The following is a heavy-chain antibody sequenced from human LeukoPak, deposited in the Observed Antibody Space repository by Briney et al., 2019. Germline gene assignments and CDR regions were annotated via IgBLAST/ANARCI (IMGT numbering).Heavy chain of an antibody. V-gene: IGHV3-23*01. CDR2: IDAGGGDT. CDR1: GFSFSSYA. Sequence: GALRLSCAASGFSFSSYAITWVRQAPGKGLEWVSSIDAGGGDTYHSDSVKGRFTISRDNSMNTLYLQMNSLRADDAAVYYCGRPTKYWLVRGNGVDVWGQGTTVTVSS. CDR3: GRPTKYWLVRGNGVDV. J-gene: IGHJ6*02. D-gene: IGHD3-10*01.